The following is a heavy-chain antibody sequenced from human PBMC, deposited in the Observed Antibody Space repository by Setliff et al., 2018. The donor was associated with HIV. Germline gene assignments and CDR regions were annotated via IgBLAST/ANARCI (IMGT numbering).Heavy chain of an antibody. V-gene: IGHV1-2*02. CDR1: GYSFAAYY. J-gene: IGHJ2*01. Sequence: ASVKVSCKAAGYSFAAYYIHWVRQAPGQGLEWMGWINPNSGGTNYAQKFQGRVTLTRDTSISTANMELSGLSSDDTAVYYCARDPALTYSGYVYWYFDLWGRGTLVTVSS. CDR2: INPNSGGT. CDR3: ARDPALTYSGYVYWYFDL. D-gene: IGHD5-12*01.